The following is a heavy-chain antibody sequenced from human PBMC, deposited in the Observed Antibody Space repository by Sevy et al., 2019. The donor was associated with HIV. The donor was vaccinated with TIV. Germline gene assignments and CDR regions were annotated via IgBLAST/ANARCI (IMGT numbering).Heavy chain of an antibody. CDR1: GFTFSDSW. CDR3: ARAIGKDGAY. Sequence: GGSLRLSCTASGFTFSDSWMHWVRQAPGKGLEWLANINQDGSLIYYVGSVKGRFTISRDNSRNSLFLQMSSLRAGDTATYYCARAIGKDGAYWGQGTLVTVSS. D-gene: IGHD2-8*01. J-gene: IGHJ4*02. CDR2: INQDGSLI. V-gene: IGHV3-7*03.